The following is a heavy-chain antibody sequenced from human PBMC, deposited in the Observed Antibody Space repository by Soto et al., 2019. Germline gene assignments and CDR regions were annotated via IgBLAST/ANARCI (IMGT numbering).Heavy chain of an antibody. D-gene: IGHD3-16*01. J-gene: IGHJ3*02. CDR3: AKSDGAEENDAFDI. CDR2: INPNSCGT. V-gene: IGHV1-2*04. Sequence: QVRLVQSGPEVRKPGASVKISCEASGYSFTGHYLHWVRQAPGHGLEWMGWINPNSCGTNYAQKFQDWISITRDKALRTVYMDLSSLRSEDTAMYYCAKSDGAEENDAFDIWGQGTMISVS. CDR1: GYSFTGHY.